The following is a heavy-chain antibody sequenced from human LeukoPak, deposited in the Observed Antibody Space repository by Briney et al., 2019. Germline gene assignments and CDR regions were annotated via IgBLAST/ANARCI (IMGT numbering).Heavy chain of an antibody. V-gene: IGHV4-61*02. CDR1: GGSISSGSYY. CDR3: ARDRSKQWLSWYFDL. D-gene: IGHD6-19*01. J-gene: IGHJ2*01. CDR2: IYTSGST. Sequence: SQTLSLTCTVSGGSISSGSYYWSWIRQPAGKGLEWIGRIYTSGSTNYNPSLKSRVTISVDTSKNQFSLKLRSVTAADTAVYYCARDRSKQWLSWYFDLWGRGTLVTVSS.